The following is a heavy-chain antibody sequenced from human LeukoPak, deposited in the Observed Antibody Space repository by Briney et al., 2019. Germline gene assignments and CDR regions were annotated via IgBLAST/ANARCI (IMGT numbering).Heavy chain of an antibody. CDR1: GYTLTELS. Sequence: GASVRVSCKVSGYTLTELSMHWVRQAPGKGLEWMGGFDPEDGETIYAQKFQGRVTMTEDTSTDTAYMELSSLRSEDTAVYYCATDRRYCSSTSCPRWDVWGKGTTVTVSS. D-gene: IGHD2-2*01. CDR3: ATDRRYCSSTSCPRWDV. CDR2: FDPEDGET. J-gene: IGHJ6*04. V-gene: IGHV1-24*01.